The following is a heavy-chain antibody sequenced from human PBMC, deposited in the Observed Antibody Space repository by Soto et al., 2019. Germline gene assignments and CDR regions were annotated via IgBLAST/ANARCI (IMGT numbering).Heavy chain of an antibody. CDR1: GYSFTDYH. D-gene: IGHD2-8*01. V-gene: IGHV1-2*04. CDR2: INPKSGGT. Sequence: ASVKVSCKASGYSFTDYHIHWVRQAPGQGLEWLGRINPKSGGTSTAQKFQGWVTMTTDTSISAASMELTRLTSDDTAIYYCARGDSTDCSNGVCSFFYNHDMDVWGQGTTVTV. CDR3: ARGDSTDCSNGVCSFFYNHDMDV. J-gene: IGHJ6*02.